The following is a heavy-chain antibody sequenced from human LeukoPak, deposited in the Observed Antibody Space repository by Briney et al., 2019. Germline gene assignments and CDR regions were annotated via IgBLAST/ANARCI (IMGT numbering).Heavy chain of an antibody. D-gene: IGHD3-22*01. Sequence: SVKVSCKASGYTFTSYAISWVRQAPGQGLEWMGRIIPIFGTANYAQKFQGRVTITTDESTSTAYMELSSLRSEDTAVYYCAREGSSGYYFDYWGQGTLVTVSS. V-gene: IGHV1-69*05. CDR1: GYTFTSYA. J-gene: IGHJ4*02. CDR2: IIPIFGTA. CDR3: AREGSSGYYFDY.